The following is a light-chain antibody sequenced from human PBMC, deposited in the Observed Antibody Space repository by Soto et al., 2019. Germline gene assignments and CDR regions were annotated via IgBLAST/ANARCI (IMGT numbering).Light chain of an antibody. Sequence: DIVMTQSPDSLAVSLGESATINCKSSQSVLYSSNNKNYLAWYQQKPGQPPKLLIYWASTRESGVPDRFSGSGSGADVTLTISSLQAEDVAVYYCQQHYSTPWTFGQGTKVEIK. CDR3: QQHYSTPWT. J-gene: IGKJ1*01. CDR1: QSVLYSSNNKNY. V-gene: IGKV4-1*01. CDR2: WAS.